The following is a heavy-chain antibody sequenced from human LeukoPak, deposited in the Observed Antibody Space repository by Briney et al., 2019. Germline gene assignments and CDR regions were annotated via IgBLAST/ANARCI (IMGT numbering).Heavy chain of an antibody. CDR3: AREGGTMVRDY. J-gene: IGHJ4*02. D-gene: IGHD3-10*01. CDR2: INPSGGST. V-gene: IGHV1-46*01. CDR1: GYTFTSYY. Sequence: ASVKVSCKASGYTFTSYYMHWVRQAPGQGLEWMGIINPSGGSTSYAQKFQGRVTMARDTSTSTVYMELSSLRSEDTAVYYCAREGGTMVRDYWGQGTLVTVSS.